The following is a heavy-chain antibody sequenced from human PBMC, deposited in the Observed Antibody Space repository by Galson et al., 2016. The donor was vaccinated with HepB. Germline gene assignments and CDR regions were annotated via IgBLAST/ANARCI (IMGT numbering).Heavy chain of an antibody. Sequence: SLRLSCAGSGFTFKKFGMMWVRQAPGKGLEWVSTICGSCGDINYADSVKGRFTISRDNSNNILSLQMNSLRAEDTATYYCAIDPSHWVEDPFKLWGQGALVTVSS. CDR1: GFTFKKFG. V-gene: IGHV3-23*01. CDR3: AIDPSHWVEDPFKL. D-gene: IGHD2-15*01. J-gene: IGHJ4*02. CDR2: ICGSCGDI.